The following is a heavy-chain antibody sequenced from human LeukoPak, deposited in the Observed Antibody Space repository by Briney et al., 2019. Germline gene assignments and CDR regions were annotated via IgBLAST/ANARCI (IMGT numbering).Heavy chain of an antibody. V-gene: IGHV4-34*01. D-gene: IGHD3-16*01. CDR1: GGSFSGYY. CDR3: ASAGETPYYYYGMDV. J-gene: IGHJ6*02. Sequence: PSETLSLTCAVYGGSFSGYYWSWIRQPPGKGLEWIGEINHSGSTNYNPSLKSRVTISVDTSKNQFSLKLSSVTAADTAVYYCASAGETPYYYYGMDVWGQGTTVTVSS. CDR2: INHSGST.